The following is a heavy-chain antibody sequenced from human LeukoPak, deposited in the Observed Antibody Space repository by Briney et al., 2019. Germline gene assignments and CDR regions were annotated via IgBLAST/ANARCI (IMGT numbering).Heavy chain of an antibody. CDR2: ISGSGGST. V-gene: IGHV3-23*01. D-gene: IGHD2-8*01. Sequence: GGSLRLSSAASGFTFSSYAMSWVPQAPGQGLEWVSAISGSGGSTYYAHSVKGRFTTYRANSTHTTYLQMNSPRATAKADYYCAKISQRVYAHFDYSGERSLVTVSS. CDR3: AKISQRVYAHFDY. J-gene: IGHJ4*02. CDR1: GFTFSSYA.